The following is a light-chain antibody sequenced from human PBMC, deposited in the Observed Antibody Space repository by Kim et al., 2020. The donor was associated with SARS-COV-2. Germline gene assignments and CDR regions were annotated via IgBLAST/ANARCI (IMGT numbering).Light chain of an antibody. CDR1: SSDVGSYNL. CDR2: EVS. J-gene: IGLJ2*01. CDR3: CSYAGSSTVV. V-gene: IGLV2-23*02. Sequence: GQSIPLSCTGTSSDVGSYNLASWYQQHPAKAPKLMIYEVSKRPSGVSNRFSGSKSGNTASLTISGLQAEDEADYYCCSYAGSSTVVFGGGTQLTVL.